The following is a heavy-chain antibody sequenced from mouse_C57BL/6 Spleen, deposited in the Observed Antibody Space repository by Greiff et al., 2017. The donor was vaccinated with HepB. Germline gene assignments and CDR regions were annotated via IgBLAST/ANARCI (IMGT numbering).Heavy chain of an antibody. CDR3: ARRVGAMDY. CDR2: INPYNGGT. V-gene: IGHV1-19*01. Sequence: VQLQQSGPVLVKPGASVKMSCKASGYTFTDYYTNWVKQSHGKSLEWIGVINPYNGGTSYNQKFKGKATLTVDKSSSTAYMELNSLTSEDSAVYYCARRVGAMDYWGQGTSVTVSS. J-gene: IGHJ4*01. CDR1: GYTFTDYY. D-gene: IGHD1-1*01.